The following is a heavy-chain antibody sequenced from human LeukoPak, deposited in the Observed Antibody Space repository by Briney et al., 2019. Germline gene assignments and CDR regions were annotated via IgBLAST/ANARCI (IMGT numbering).Heavy chain of an antibody. D-gene: IGHD2-2*01. J-gene: IGHJ3*02. V-gene: IGHV1-2*02. CDR2: INPNSGGT. CDR1: GYTFTGYY. CDR3: ARGDIVVVPAALHAFDI. Sequence: ASVKVSCKASGYTFTGYYMHWVRQAPGQGLEWRGWINPNSGGTNYAQKLQGRVTMTRDTSISTAYMELSRLRSDDTAVYYCARGDIVVVPAALHAFDIWGQGTMVTVSS.